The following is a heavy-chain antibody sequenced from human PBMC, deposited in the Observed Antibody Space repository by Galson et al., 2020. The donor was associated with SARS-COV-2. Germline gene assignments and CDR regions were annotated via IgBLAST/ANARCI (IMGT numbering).Heavy chain of an antibody. CDR1: GFTFSSYT. Sequence: TGGSLRLSCAASGFTFSSYTMNWVRQAPGKGLEWVSSISSSGSYIYYADSMKGRFTISRDNVKNSLFLQLDSLRAEDTAVYYCARGSTIVVSYVDYWGQGTLVTVSS. CDR3: ARGSTIVVSYVDY. J-gene: IGHJ4*02. V-gene: IGHV3-21*06. CDR2: ISSSGSYI. D-gene: IGHD3-22*01.